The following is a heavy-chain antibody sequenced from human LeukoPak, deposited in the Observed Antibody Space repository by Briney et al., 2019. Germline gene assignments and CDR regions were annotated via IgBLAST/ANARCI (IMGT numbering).Heavy chain of an antibody. J-gene: IGHJ3*02. Sequence: GGSLRLSCAASGFTFSSYGMHWVRQAPGKGLEWVAVISYDGSNKYYADSVKGRFTISRDNSKNTLYLQMNSLRAEDTAVYYCAKDALLYCSGGSCPDAFDIWGQGTMVTVSS. CDR3: AKDALLYCSGGSCPDAFDI. CDR1: GFTFSSYG. V-gene: IGHV3-30*18. D-gene: IGHD2-15*01. CDR2: ISYDGSNK.